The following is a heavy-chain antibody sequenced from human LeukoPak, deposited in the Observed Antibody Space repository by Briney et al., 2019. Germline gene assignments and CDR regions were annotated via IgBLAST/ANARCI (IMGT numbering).Heavy chain of an antibody. D-gene: IGHD2-15*01. CDR3: ARADIVVVVAPNWFDP. CDR1: GYTFTGYY. V-gene: IGHV1-2*02. CDR2: INPNSGGT. J-gene: IGHJ5*02. Sequence: ASVEVSCKASGYTFTGYYMHWVRQAPGQGLEWMGWINPNSGGTNYAQKFQGRVTMTRDTSISTAYMELSRLRSDDTAVYYCARADIVVVVAPNWFDPWGQGTLVTVSS.